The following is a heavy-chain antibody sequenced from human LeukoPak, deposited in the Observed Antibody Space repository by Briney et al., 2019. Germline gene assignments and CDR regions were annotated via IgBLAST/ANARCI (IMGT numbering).Heavy chain of an antibody. CDR2: ISWNSGSI. CDR3: AKGLPIGGAGET. D-gene: IGHD1-26*01. CDR1: GFTFDDYA. Sequence: GGSLRLSCAASGFTFDDYAMHWVRQAPGKGLEWVSGISWNSGSIGYADSVKGRFTISRDNAKNTLYLQMNSLRAEDTAVYYCAKGLPIGGAGETWGQGTLVTVSS. V-gene: IGHV3-9*01. J-gene: IGHJ5*02.